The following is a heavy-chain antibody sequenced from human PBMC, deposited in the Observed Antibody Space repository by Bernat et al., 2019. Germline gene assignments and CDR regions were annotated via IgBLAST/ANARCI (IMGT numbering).Heavy chain of an antibody. V-gene: IGHV1-2*04. Sequence: QVQLVQSGAEVKKPGASVKVSCKASGYIFTGYYMHWVRQAPGQGLEWMGWINPNSGGPNYEQKFQGWVTMTRDTSISAAYMELSRLRSDDTAVYYCAREGGAGAYYYYGMDVWGQGTTVTV. J-gene: IGHJ6*02. D-gene: IGHD3-10*01. CDR3: AREGGAGAYYYYGMDV. CDR2: INPNSGGP. CDR1: GYIFTGYY.